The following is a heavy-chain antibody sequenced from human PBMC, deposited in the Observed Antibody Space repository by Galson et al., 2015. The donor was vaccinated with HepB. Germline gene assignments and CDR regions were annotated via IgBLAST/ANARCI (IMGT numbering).Heavy chain of an antibody. Sequence: CAISGDSVSSNSAAWNWIRQSPSRGLEWLGRTYYRSKWYNDYAVSVKSRIIINPDTSKNRFSLQLNSVTPEDTAVYYCARGWGYWFDPWGQGTLVTVSS. D-gene: IGHD3-16*01. V-gene: IGHV6-1*01. CDR2: TYYRSKWYN. J-gene: IGHJ5*02. CDR3: ARGWGYWFDP. CDR1: GDSVSSNSAA.